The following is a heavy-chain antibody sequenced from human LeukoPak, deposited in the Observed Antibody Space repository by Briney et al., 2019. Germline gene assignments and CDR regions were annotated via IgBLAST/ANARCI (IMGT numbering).Heavy chain of an antibody. Sequence: SETLSLTCTVSGGSISGSSYYWGWIRQPPGKGLEWIGSIYYSGSTYYNPSLKSRVTISVDTSKNQFSLKLSSVTAADTAVYYCARGGYSSGGFDYWGQGTLVTVSS. V-gene: IGHV4-39*02. CDR2: IYYSGST. D-gene: IGHD6-19*01. CDR3: ARGGYSSGGFDY. CDR1: GGSISGSSYY. J-gene: IGHJ4*02.